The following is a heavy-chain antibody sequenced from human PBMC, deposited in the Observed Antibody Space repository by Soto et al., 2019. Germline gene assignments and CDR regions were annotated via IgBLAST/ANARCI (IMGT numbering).Heavy chain of an antibody. CDR1: GFTCSSYD. J-gene: IGHJ3*02. D-gene: IGHD2-8*02. V-gene: IGHV3-23*01. CDR2: ILVGGST. Sequence: GGSLRLSCAASGFTCSSYDMSWVRQAPGKGLEWVSTILVGGSTHYPDSVKGRFTISRDNSKNTVFLQMNSLTAGDTAVYYCAKATATGGRAFDICGQGTMVTLS. CDR3: AKATATGGRAFDI.